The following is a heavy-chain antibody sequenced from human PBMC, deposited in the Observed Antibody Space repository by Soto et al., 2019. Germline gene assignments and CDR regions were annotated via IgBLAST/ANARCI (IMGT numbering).Heavy chain of an antibody. CDR1: GGSISSGGYY. CDR2: IYYSGST. CDR3: ARVLAYCGGDCYSVFDY. J-gene: IGHJ4*02. V-gene: IGHV4-31*03. D-gene: IGHD2-21*02. Sequence: SETLSLTCNVSGGSISSGGYYWSWIRQHPGRGLEWTGYIYYSGSTYYNPSLKSRVTISVDTSKNQFSLKLSSVTAADTAVYYCARVLAYCGGDCYSVFDYWGQGTLVTVSS.